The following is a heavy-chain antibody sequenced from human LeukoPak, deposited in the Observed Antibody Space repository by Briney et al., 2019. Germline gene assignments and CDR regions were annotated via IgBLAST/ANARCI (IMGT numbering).Heavy chain of an antibody. CDR2: ISSSSSYI. D-gene: IGHD2-21*01. CDR3: ARDIAYCGGDCYLPPFDY. J-gene: IGHJ4*02. CDR1: GFTFSSYS. Sequence: GGSLRLSCAASGFTFSSYSMNWVRQAPGKGLEWVSSISSSSSYIYYADSVKGRFTISRDNAKNSLYLQMNSLRAEDTAVYYCARDIAYCGGDCYLPPFDYWGQGTLVTVSS. V-gene: IGHV3-21*04.